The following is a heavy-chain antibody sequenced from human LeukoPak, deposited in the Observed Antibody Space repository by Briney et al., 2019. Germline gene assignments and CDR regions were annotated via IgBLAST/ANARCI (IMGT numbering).Heavy chain of an antibody. CDR3: ARQGGPNFFDY. V-gene: IGHV4-31*02. CDR2: IYYSGST. J-gene: IGHJ4*02. CDR1: GXXY. D-gene: IGHD2-15*01. Sequence: GXXYWSWIRQHPXKGLEWLGYIYYSGSTYYNPSLKSRLTISLDTSKNQFSLKLSSVTAADTAVYFCARQGGPNFFDYWGQGTLVTVSS.